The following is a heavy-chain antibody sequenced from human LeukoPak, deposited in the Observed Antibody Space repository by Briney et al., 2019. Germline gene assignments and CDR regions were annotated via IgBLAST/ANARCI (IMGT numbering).Heavy chain of an antibody. CDR3: TTKISRAAASALGY. J-gene: IGHJ4*02. CDR2: IKSKTDGGTT. Sequence: PGGSLRLSCAASGFTVSSNEMSWVRQAPGKGLEWVGRIKSKTDGGTTDYAAPVKGRFTISRDDSKNTLYLQMNSLKTEDTAVYYCTTKISRAAASALGYWGQGTLVTVSS. D-gene: IGHD6-13*01. CDR1: GFTVSSNE. V-gene: IGHV3-15*01.